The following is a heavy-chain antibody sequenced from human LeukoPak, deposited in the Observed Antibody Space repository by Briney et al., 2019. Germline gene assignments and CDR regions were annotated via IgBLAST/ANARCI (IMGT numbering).Heavy chain of an antibody. CDR3: AKDRSSSWSLDY. Sequence: GGSLRLSCAASGFIFSSYAMHWVRQAPGKGREGVALIWYDGSNKYYADSLKGRFTISRDNSKNTLYLQMNSLRAEDTAVYYCAKDRSSSWSLDYWGQGTLVTVSS. CDR2: IWYDGSNK. V-gene: IGHV3-30*02. J-gene: IGHJ4*02. D-gene: IGHD6-13*01. CDR1: GFIFSSYA.